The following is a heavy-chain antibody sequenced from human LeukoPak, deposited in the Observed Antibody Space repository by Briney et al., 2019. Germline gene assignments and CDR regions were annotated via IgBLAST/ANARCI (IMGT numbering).Heavy chain of an antibody. CDR3: LTSMGY. Sequence: GGSLRLSCVVTGLTFSDHWRHWVRQAPGKGLEWVANVKPDGSGEYYVESVRGRFIISRDNAKNSVYLQMNSLKAEDSAVYYMLTSMGYWGQGTLVTVSS. J-gene: IGHJ4*02. CDR2: VKPDGSGE. D-gene: IGHD3-9*01. CDR1: GLTFSDHW. V-gene: IGHV3-7*01.